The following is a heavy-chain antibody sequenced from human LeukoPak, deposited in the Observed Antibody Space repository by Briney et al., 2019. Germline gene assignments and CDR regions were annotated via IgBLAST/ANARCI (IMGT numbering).Heavy chain of an antibody. Sequence: GGSLTLSCAAYGLTVSSEYLAWVRQAPGKGLEWISVIYGAGATYYADSVEGRFTISRDTYNNALYLQMNSLRVEGTAVYHCARLLPASRHYFDYWGRGTPVTVS. CDR1: GLTVSSEY. V-gene: IGHV3-53*01. J-gene: IGHJ4*02. CDR3: ARLLPASRHYFDY. D-gene: IGHD6-6*01. CDR2: IYGAGAT.